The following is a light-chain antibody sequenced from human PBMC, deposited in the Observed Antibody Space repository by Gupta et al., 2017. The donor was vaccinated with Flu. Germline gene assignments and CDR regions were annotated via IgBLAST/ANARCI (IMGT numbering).Light chain of an antibody. Sequence: TQMPQSTSSLSASVGERVTITCQASQDISNYLNWYQQKPGKGPNLLIYDASNLQTGVPSRFSGRGSGTDFTLTISSLQPEDIAAYYCQQYGNLPLTFGGGTKVEIK. V-gene: IGKV1-33*01. J-gene: IGKJ4*01. CDR3: QQYGNLPLT. CDR2: DAS. CDR1: QDISNY.